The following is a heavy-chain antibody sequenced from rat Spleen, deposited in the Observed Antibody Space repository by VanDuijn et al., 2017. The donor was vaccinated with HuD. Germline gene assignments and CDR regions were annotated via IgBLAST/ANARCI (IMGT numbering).Heavy chain of an antibody. Sequence: EVQLVESGGGLVQPGGSLTVSCVASGFTFNKYWMSWTRQAPGKGLAWVASFTNSGGSTYYVDSVKGRFTISRDNAQNTLYLQMNSLRSEDTATYFCTRENWYYFDYCGQGVMVTVSS. V-gene: IGHV5-31*01. CDR1: GFTFNKYW. CDR2: FTNSGGST. D-gene: IGHD5-1*01. J-gene: IGHJ2*01. CDR3: TRENWYYFDY.